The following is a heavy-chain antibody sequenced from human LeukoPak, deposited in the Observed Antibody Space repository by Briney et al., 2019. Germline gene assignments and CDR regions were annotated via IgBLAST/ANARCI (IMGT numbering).Heavy chain of an antibody. J-gene: IGHJ4*02. D-gene: IGHD6-6*01. Sequence: SETLSLTCTVSGGSISSYYWSWIRQPPGKGLEWIGYIYYSGSTNYNPSLKSRVTISVDTSKNQFSLKLSSVTAADTAVYYCARLTSSFGSDFDYWGQGTLVTVSS. CDR1: GGSISSYY. CDR3: ARLTSSFGSDFDY. CDR2: IYYSGST. V-gene: IGHV4-59*01.